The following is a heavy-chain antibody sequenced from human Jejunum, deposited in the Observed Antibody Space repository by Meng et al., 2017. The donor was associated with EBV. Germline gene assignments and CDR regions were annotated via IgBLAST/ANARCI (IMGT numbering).Heavy chain of an antibody. J-gene: IGHJ4*02. CDR2: IYRGGWT. Sequence: QVHVWESGPKLHDPSGTLSLTGGVSASCNGDNNWWSWALEHPVKGLGWLVSIYRGGWTNYTPSLGFRVTISVDKSTNQFSLKLISVTVAVAAVYYCAGNGYYSLEYGGPGILVTVSS. D-gene: IGHD3-22*01. CDR1: ASCNGDNNW. V-gene: IGHV4-4*02. CDR3: AGNGYYSLEY.